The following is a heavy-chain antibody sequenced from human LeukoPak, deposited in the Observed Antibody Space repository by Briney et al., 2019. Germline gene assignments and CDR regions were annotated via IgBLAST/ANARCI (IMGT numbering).Heavy chain of an antibody. CDR1: GFTFSSYW. V-gene: IGHV3-7*01. CDR2: IKQDGSEK. CDR3: ARVGVYGDAYYYYYGMDV. D-gene: IGHD4-17*01. J-gene: IGHJ6*02. Sequence: GGSLRLSCAAPGFTFSSYWMSWVRQAPGKGLEWVANIKQDGSEKYYVDSVKGRFTISRDNAKNSLYLQMNSLRAEDTAVYYCARVGVYGDAYYYYYGMDVWGQGTTVTVSS.